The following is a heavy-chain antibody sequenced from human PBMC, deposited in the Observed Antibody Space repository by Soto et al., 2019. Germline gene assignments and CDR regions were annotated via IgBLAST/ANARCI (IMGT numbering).Heavy chain of an antibody. Sequence: QVQLVQSGAEVKKPGASVKVSCKASGYTFTNYDINWVRQATGQGLEWMGWMNPNSGNTGYAQNLQGRVTMTRNTSMSTAYMELTSLRSEDTAVYYCARSYCISTSCSPLLGWWGQGTLVTVSS. D-gene: IGHD2-2*01. CDR3: ARSYCISTSCSPLLGW. J-gene: IGHJ4*02. V-gene: IGHV1-8*01. CDR2: MNPNSGNT. CDR1: GYTFTNYD.